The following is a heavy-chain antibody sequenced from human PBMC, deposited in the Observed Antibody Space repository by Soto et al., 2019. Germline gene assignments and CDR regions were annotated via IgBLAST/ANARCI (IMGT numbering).Heavy chain of an antibody. V-gene: IGHV1-18*01. D-gene: IGHD5-18*01. Sequence: GASVKVSCKASGYTFTSYGISWVRQAPGQGLEWMGWISAYNGNTNYAQKLQGRVTMTTDTSTSTAYMELRSLRSDDTAVYYCAREGRGYSYGELCYWGQGTLVTVSS. J-gene: IGHJ4*02. CDR1: GYTFTSYG. CDR3: AREGRGYSYGELCY. CDR2: ISAYNGNT.